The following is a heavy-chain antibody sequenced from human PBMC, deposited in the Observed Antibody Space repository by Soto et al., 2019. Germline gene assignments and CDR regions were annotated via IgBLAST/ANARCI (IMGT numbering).Heavy chain of an antibody. CDR1: GGTFSSYS. D-gene: IGHD3-10*01. CDR3: ARDVRKGYYFDY. V-gene: IGHV1-69*13. CDR2: IIPIFGTA. J-gene: IGHJ4*02. Sequence: SVKVSCKASGGTFSSYSVSWVRQAPGQGLAWMGGIIPIFGTANYAQKFQGRVTITADGSTSTAYMELSSLRSEDTAVYYCARDVRKGYYFDYWGQGTLVTVSS.